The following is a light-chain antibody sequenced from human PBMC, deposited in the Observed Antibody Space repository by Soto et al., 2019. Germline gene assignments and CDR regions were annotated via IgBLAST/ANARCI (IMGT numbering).Light chain of an antibody. CDR3: QQYHNWLMYT. Sequence: EIVMTQSPVALSVSPGERATLSFGASQSVSSDLAWYQQKPGQAPRLLIYGASTRATGIPARFSGSGSGTEFTLTISSLQSEDFAVYYCQQYHNWLMYTFGQGTKVDIK. CDR1: QSVSSD. V-gene: IGKV3-15*01. CDR2: GAS. J-gene: IGKJ2*01.